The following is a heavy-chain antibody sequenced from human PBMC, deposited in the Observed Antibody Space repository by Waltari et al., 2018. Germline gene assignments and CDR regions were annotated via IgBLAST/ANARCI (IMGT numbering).Heavy chain of an antibody. Sequence: EVQLVESGGGLVQPGGSLGLSCAASGFTFADFALHWVRLVAGRGLEWVSAISWNGGTIAYADSVKGRFTISRDNTKSSLHLQMHSLRTEDTAVYYCAKDMRLRGILITSVDFWGQGIPVTVSS. CDR3: AKDMRLRGILITSVDF. J-gene: IGHJ4*02. V-gene: IGHV3-9*01. CDR1: GFTFADFA. CDR2: ISWNGGTI. D-gene: IGHD3-10*01.